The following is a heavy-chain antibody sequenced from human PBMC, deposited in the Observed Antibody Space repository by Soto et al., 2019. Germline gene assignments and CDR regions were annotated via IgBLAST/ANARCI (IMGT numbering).Heavy chain of an antibody. D-gene: IGHD4-17*01. V-gene: IGHV5-51*01. CDR1: GYSFTSYW. Sequence: GESLKISCKGSGYSFTSYWIGWVRQMPGKGLEWMGIIYPGDSDTRYSPSFQGQVTISADKSISTAYLQWSSLKASDTAMYYCARWSGTVTSIKASFDYWGQGTLVTVSS. CDR3: ARWSGTVTSIKASFDY. CDR2: IYPGDSDT. J-gene: IGHJ4*02.